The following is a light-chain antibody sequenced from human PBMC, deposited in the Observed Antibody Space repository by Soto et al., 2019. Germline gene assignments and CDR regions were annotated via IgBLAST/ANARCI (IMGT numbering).Light chain of an antibody. CDR3: QQYYNWPLT. CDR2: GAS. CDR1: QSVSSN. Sequence: EIVMTQSPATLSVSPGERATLSCRASQSVSSNLAWYQQKPRQAPRLLIYGASTRATGVPAMFSGSGSGTEFTLTISSLQSEDFAVYYCQQYYNWPLTFGQGTKVDIK. J-gene: IGKJ1*01. V-gene: IGKV3-15*01.